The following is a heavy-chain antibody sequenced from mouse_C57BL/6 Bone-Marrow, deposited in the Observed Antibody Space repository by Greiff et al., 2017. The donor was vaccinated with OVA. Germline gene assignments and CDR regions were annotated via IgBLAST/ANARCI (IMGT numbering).Heavy chain of an antibody. CDR2: IYPGSGST. CDR1: GYTFTSYW. CDR3: ARYYYGSSKDYFDY. D-gene: IGHD1-1*01. Sequence: QVQLKQSGAELVKPGASVMMSCKASGYTFTSYWITWVKQRPGQGLEWIGDIYPGSGSTNYNEKFKSKATLTVDTSSSTAYMQLSSLTSEDSAVYYCARYYYGSSKDYFDYWGQGTTLTVSS. V-gene: IGHV1-55*01. J-gene: IGHJ2*01.